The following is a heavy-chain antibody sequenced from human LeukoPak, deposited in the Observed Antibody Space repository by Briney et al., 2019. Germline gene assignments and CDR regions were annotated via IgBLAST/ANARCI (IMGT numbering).Heavy chain of an antibody. CDR2: IWYDGTNN. CDR3: LRDPYEAY. Sequence: PGGSLRLSCAASGFTFSSYGMHWVRQAPGKGLAWVAVIWYDGTNNNYADSVKGRFTISRDNSKNTVYLQMNSLRAEDTAVYYCLRDPYEAYWGQGTLVTVSS. J-gene: IGHJ4*02. D-gene: IGHD5-12*01. CDR1: GFTFSSYG. V-gene: IGHV3-33*01.